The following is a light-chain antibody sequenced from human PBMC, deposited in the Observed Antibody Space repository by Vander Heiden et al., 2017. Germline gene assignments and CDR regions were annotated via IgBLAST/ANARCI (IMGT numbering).Light chain of an antibody. Sequence: QSALTQPPSASGSPAQSVTIPCAGTSGDVGGYNCVSWDQQRPGEAPKLMICEVSKRPSGVPDRFSGSRSGSTSSRTVTGRRAEEEADYYCSSYAGSNNVVFGGGTKLTVL. CDR1: SGDVGGYNC. J-gene: IGLJ2*01. CDR2: EVS. CDR3: SSYAGSNNVV. V-gene: IGLV2-8*01.